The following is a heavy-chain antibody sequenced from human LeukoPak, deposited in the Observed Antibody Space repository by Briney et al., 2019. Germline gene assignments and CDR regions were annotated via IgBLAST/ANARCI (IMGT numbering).Heavy chain of an antibody. Sequence: PSETLSLTCTVSGGSISSSSYYWGWIRQPPGKGLEWIGSIYYSGSTYYNPSLKSRVTISVDTSKNQFSLKLSSVTAADTAVYYCARLRTPYHFDPWGQGTLVTVSS. J-gene: IGHJ5*02. CDR2: IYYSGST. CDR3: ARLRTPYHFDP. V-gene: IGHV4-39*07. D-gene: IGHD1-14*01. CDR1: GGSISSSSYY.